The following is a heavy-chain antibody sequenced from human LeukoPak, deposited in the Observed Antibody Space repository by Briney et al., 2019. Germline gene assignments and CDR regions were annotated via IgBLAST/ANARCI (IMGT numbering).Heavy chain of an antibody. V-gene: IGHV1-8*02. Sequence: ASVKVCCEASGGTFSSYAISWVRQAPGQGREWMGWMNPNSGNTGYAQEFQGRVTMARDTSISTAYMELSSLTSEDTAVYYCARRKPTSGAQYWFDPWGQGTLVTVSS. CDR3: ARRKPTSGAQYWFDP. CDR1: GGTFSSYA. D-gene: IGHD3-10*01. CDR2: MNPNSGNT. J-gene: IGHJ5*02.